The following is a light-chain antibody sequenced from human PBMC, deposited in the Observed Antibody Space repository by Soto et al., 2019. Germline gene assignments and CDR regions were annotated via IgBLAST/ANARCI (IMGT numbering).Light chain of an antibody. CDR2: GAS. CDR1: QSVSSN. Sequence: EIVMTQSPATLSVSPGERATLSCMASQSVSSNLAWYQQKPGQAPRLLIYGASTRATGIPARFSGSGSGTEFTLTISSLQSEDFAVYYCQQYNNWPRTFGQGTKVDI. V-gene: IGKV3-15*01. J-gene: IGKJ1*01. CDR3: QQYNNWPRT.